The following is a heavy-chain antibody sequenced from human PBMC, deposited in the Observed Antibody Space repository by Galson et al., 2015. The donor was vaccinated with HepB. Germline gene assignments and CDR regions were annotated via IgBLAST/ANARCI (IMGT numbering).Heavy chain of an antibody. CDR1: GFTFSSYA. CDR2: ISYDGSNK. Sequence: SLRLSCAASGFTFSSYAMHWVRQAPGKGLEWVAVISYDGSNKYYADSVKGRFTISRDNSKNTLYLQMNSLRAEDTAVYYCARDAVAGLLDYWGQGTLVTVYS. V-gene: IGHV3-30*04. D-gene: IGHD6-19*01. CDR3: ARDAVAGLLDY. J-gene: IGHJ4*02.